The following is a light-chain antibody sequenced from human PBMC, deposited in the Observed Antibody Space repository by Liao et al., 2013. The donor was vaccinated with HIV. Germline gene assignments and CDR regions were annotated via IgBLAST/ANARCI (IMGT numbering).Light chain of an antibody. CDR2: EDT. Sequence: SYELTQPPSVSVAPGKTARITCGGNSIGRKSVHWYQQKSGQSPVLVIYEDTKRPAGIPERFSGSNSGNTATLTISGTQPLDEADYYCQTWHISSLILGGGTKLTVL. J-gene: IGLJ2*01. V-gene: IGLV3-21*01. CDR3: QTWHISSLI. CDR1: SIGRKS.